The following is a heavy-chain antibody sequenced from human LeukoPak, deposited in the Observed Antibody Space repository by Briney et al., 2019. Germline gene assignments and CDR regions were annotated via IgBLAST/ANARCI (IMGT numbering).Heavy chain of an antibody. D-gene: IGHD6-13*01. V-gene: IGHV1-69*05. CDR3: ARGIAPGYFDF. CDR1: GDSFSGYP. CDR2: ITPSSGSA. J-gene: IGHJ4*02. Sequence: GASVKVSCTASGDSFSGYPVSWVRQAPGQGLQWVGGITPSSGSANYAQSFQGRATITTHESTASAYLDLSDLRSEDTAVYYCARGIAPGYFDFRGQGTLVTVSS.